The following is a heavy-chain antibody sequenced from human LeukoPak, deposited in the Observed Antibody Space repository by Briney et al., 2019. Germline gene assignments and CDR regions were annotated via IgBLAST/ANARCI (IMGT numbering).Heavy chain of an antibody. CDR2: IYDSGSI. V-gene: IGHV4-59*01. CDR3: ATHSSSWRTDAFDI. CDR1: GGSISTYS. Sequence: KPSETLSFTCSVSGGSISTYSWSWIRQPPGKGLEWIGCIYDSGSINYNPSLKSRVTISVDTSKNQFSLKLSSVTDADTALYYCATHSSSWRTDAFDIWGQGTMLTVSS. D-gene: IGHD6-13*01. J-gene: IGHJ3*02.